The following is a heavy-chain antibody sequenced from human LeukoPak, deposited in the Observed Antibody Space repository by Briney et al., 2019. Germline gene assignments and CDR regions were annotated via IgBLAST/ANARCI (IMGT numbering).Heavy chain of an antibody. J-gene: IGHJ4*02. CDR2: ISGSGGST. CDR3: AKGPDSSSWSDY. D-gene: IGHD6-13*01. Sequence: AESLTLFCAVSGLTLRSYAMRWVRPAPGQGRAWVSAISGSGGSTYYADSVKGRFTISRDNSKNTLYLQMNSLRAEDTAVYYCAKGPDSSSWSDYWGQGTLVTVSS. V-gene: IGHV3-23*01. CDR1: GLTLRSYA.